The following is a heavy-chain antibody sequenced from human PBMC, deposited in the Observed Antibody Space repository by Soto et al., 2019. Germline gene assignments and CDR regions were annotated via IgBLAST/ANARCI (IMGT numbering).Heavy chain of an antibody. V-gene: IGHV3-66*01. D-gene: IGHD3-10*01. J-gene: IGHJ4*02. CDR2: IYGGDTT. Sequence: GGSLRLSCALPGFTVSNIYMSWVRQAPGKALECVSVIYGGDTTYYADSVKGRFTVSRDDSKNTLYLQMNTLRPEDTAVYYCAKGLYYYASVSPAMDPFDYWGQGTLVTVSS. CDR1: GFTVSNIY. CDR3: AKGLYYYASVSPAMDPFDY.